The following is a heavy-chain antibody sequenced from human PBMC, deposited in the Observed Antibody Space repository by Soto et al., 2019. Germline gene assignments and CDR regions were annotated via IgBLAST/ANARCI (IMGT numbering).Heavy chain of an antibody. V-gene: IGHV3-48*02. CDR3: AGDEGGIYTNYQGFDY. Sequence: EVQLVESGGGLVQPGGSLRHSCAASGFTFSSYSRNWVRQAPGKWLEWVSYISSSSITIYYADSVEGRFTISRDNAKNSLYLQMNSLRDEDTAVYYCAGDEGGIYTNYQGFDYWGQGTLVTVSS. D-gene: IGHD4-4*01. CDR1: GFTFSSYS. J-gene: IGHJ4*02. CDR2: ISSSSITI.